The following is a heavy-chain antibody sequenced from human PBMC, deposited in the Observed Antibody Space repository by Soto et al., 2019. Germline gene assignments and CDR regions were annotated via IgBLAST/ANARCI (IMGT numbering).Heavy chain of an antibody. V-gene: IGHV5-51*01. D-gene: IGHD6-19*01. Sequence: PGESLKISCNGSGYSFTSYWIGWVRQMPGKGLEWMGIIYPGDSDTRYSPSFQGQVTISADKSISTAYLQWSSLKASDTAMYYCARRLGYSSGWAGMHVWGPGTKVTVSS. CDR1: GYSFTSYW. CDR3: ARRLGYSSGWAGMHV. J-gene: IGHJ6*02. CDR2: IYPGDSDT.